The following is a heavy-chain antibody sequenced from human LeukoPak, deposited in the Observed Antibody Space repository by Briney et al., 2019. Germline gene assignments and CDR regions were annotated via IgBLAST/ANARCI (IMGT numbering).Heavy chain of an antibody. CDR2: NSYSATS. D-gene: IGHD6-19*01. J-gene: IGHJ4*02. V-gene: IGHV4-59*01. Sequence: SETLSLTCTVSDGSISTYYWSWIRQAPGKGLEWIGYNSYSATSNYNPSLQSRVTISVDTAQNQFPLKLSSLTTADTAVYYCARLWAGTFDYWGQGVLVTVSS. CDR1: DGSISTYY. CDR3: ARLWAGTFDY.